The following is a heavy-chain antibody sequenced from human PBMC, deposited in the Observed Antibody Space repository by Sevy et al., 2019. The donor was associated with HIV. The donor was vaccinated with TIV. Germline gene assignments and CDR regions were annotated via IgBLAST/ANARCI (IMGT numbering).Heavy chain of an antibody. CDR3: ARGQRLAPPWGFDI. D-gene: IGHD6-25*01. CDR1: GFTFSSHD. CDR2: IGNVGDT. Sequence: GGSLRLSCAASGFTFSSHDMHWVRQATGKGLEWISIIGNVGDTYYIGSVKGRFTISREDAKKSFYLKMNSLRDDDTAVYYCARGQRLAPPWGFDIWGRGTLVTVS. J-gene: IGHJ2*01. V-gene: IGHV3-13*01.